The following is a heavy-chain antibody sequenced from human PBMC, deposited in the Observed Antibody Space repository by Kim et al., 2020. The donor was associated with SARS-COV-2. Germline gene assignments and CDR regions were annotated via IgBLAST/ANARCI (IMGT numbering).Heavy chain of an antibody. V-gene: IGHV3-7*01. CDR3: ARDYVVVVAAIYYYYYGMDV. D-gene: IGHD2-15*01. Sequence: GGSLRLSCAASGFTFSSYWMSWVRQAPGKGLEWVANIKQDGSEKYYVDSVKGRFTISRDTAKNSLYLQMNSLRAEDTAVYYCARDYVVVVAAIYYYYYGMDVWGQGTTVTVSS. J-gene: IGHJ6*02. CDR1: GFTFSSYW. CDR2: IKQDGSEK.